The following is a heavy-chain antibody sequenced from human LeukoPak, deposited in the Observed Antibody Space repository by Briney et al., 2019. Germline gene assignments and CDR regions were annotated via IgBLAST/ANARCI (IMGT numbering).Heavy chain of an antibody. CDR3: AREGGGYNNRGFDY. D-gene: IGHD5-24*01. J-gene: IGHJ4*02. CDR2: TRYDGSNK. Sequence: GGSLRLSCAASGITFSSYGMYWVRQAPGKGLEWVAFTRYDGSNKYYADSVKGRFTISRDNAKNSLYLQMNSLRAEDTAVYYCAREGGGYNNRGFDYWGQGTLVTVSS. CDR1: GITFSSYG. V-gene: IGHV3-30*02.